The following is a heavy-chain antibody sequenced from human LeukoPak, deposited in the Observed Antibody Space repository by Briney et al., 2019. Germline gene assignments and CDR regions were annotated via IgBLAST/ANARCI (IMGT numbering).Heavy chain of an antibody. CDR2: IYHSGSA. CDR3: ARAHVRYYYDSSGYTPKWGALDI. Sequence: PSETLSLTCTVSGGSILSSSYYWGWIRQPPGKGLEWIGSIYHSGSAYYKSSLKRRITISLDTSKNQFSLKLRSVTAADTAVYYCARAHVRYYYDSSGYTPKWGALDIWGQGTMVTVSS. V-gene: IGHV4-39*07. CDR1: GGSILSSSYY. J-gene: IGHJ3*02. D-gene: IGHD3-22*01.